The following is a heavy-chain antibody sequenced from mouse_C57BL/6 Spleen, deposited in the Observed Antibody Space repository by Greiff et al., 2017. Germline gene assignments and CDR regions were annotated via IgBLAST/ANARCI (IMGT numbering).Heavy chain of an antibody. D-gene: IGHD2-4*01. CDR3: ARLGDYDDY. Sequence: QVQLKQPGAELVRPGSSVKLSCKASGYTFTSYWMHWVKQRPIQGLEWIGNIDPSDSETHYNQKFKDKATLTVDKSSSTAYMQLSSLTSEDSAVYYCARLGDYDDYWGQGTTLTVSS. CDR1: GYTFTSYW. CDR2: IDPSDSET. V-gene: IGHV1-52*01. J-gene: IGHJ2*01.